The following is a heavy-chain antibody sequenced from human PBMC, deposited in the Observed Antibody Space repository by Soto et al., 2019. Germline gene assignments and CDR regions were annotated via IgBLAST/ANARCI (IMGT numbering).Heavy chain of an antibody. V-gene: IGHV3-64*01. CDR3: AGARSSGSYWSAIDY. CDR2: ISSNGGST. Sequence: EVQLVESGGGLVQPGGSLRLSCAASGFTFSSYAMHWVRQAPGKGLEYVSAISSNGGSTYYANSVKGRFTISRDNSKNTLHLQMGSLRAEDMAVYYCAGARSSGSYWSAIDYWGQGTLVTVSS. J-gene: IGHJ4*02. CDR1: GFTFSSYA. D-gene: IGHD1-26*01.